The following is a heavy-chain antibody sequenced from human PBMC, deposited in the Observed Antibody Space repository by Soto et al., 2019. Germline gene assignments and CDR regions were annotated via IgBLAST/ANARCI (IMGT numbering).Heavy chain of an antibody. V-gene: IGHV1-2*02. CDR3: ARSLTEGYCTISGCYTRPLYGMDV. CDR1: GYTFSGYD. J-gene: IGHJ6*02. CDR2: INPNSGGT. Sequence: GPSVKVSCKASGYTFSGYDIHWLRQAPGQGLEWTGWINPNSGGTNYAQKFQGRVTVTRDTPTSTAYMELSRLTSDDTAVYYCARSLTEGYCTISGCYTRPLYGMDVWGQGTTVTVSS. D-gene: IGHD2-2*02.